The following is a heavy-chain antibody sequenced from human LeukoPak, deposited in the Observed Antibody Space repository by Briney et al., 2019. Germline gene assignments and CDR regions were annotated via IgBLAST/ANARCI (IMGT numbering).Heavy chain of an antibody. V-gene: IGHV3-23*01. CDR2: ISGSGGST. D-gene: IGHD3-22*01. J-gene: IGHJ4*02. CDR1: GFTFSSYA. Sequence: GGSLRPSCAASGFTFSSYAMSWVRQAPGKGLEWASAISGSGGSTYYADSVKGRFTISRDNSKNTLYLQMNSLRAEDTAVYYCAKIPYDSSGFDYWGQGTLVTVSS. CDR3: AKIPYDSSGFDY.